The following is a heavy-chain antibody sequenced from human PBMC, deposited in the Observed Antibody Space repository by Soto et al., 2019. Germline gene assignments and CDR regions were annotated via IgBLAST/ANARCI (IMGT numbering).Heavy chain of an antibody. Sequence: PSETLSLTCVVSGGSLSDYFWSWIRQPPGMALEWIGEINHLGSINYNPSLKSRVTMSVDTSKNQFSLTLNSVTAADTATYYCARGGISHWAYFYEMDVWDRGTTVTSPQ. CDR2: INHLGSI. D-gene: IGHD2-21*01. V-gene: IGHV4-34*01. CDR3: ARGGISHWAYFYEMDV. CDR1: GGSLSDYF. J-gene: IGHJ6*04.